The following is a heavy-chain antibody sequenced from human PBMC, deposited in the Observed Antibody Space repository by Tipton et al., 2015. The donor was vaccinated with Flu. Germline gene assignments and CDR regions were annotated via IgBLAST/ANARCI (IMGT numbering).Heavy chain of an antibody. CDR2: IYHSGST. Sequence: LRLSCTVSGGSISSSSYYWGWIRQPPGNGLEWIGSIYHSGSTYYNPSLKSRVTISVDTAKNQFSLELSSVIAADTAMYYCARGSYGELLYFDYWGQGTLGIVSS. V-gene: IGHV4-39*07. CDR1: GGSISSSSYY. CDR3: ARGSYGELLYFDY. J-gene: IGHJ4*02. D-gene: IGHD1-26*01.